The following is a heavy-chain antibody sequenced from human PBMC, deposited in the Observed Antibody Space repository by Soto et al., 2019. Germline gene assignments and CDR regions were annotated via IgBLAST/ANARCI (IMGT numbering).Heavy chain of an antibody. CDR1: GGSISSYY. CDR2: IYYSGST. V-gene: IGHV4-59*08. J-gene: IGHJ5*02. D-gene: IGHD4-17*01. CDR3: ARHITRGPVTGDWFDP. Sequence: SETLSLTCTVSGGSISSYYWSWIRQPPGKGLEWIGYIYYSGSTNYNPSLKSRVTISVDTSKNQFSLKLSSVTAADTAVYYCARHITRGPVTGDWFDPWGQGTLVTVSS.